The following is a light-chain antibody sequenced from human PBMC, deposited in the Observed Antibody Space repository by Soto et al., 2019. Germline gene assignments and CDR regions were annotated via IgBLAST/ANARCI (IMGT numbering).Light chain of an antibody. J-gene: IGKJ5*01. Sequence: EIVLTQSPGTLSLSPGERATLSCRASQSVSSSYLAWYQQKTGQAPRLLIYGASSRATGIPDRFSCSGSWTDLTLTISRLETEDFAVYYCQQYGSSQINFGQGNLLEIK. CDR3: QQYGSSQIN. CDR1: QSVSSSY. CDR2: GAS. V-gene: IGKV3-20*01.